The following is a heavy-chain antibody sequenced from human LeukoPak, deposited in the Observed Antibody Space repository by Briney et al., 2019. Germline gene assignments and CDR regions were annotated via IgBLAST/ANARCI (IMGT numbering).Heavy chain of an antibody. D-gene: IGHD3-10*01. CDR1: GGSISSNTYY. J-gene: IGHJ4*02. V-gene: IGHV4-39*06. CDR3: ARFYGSGSYYPGGFDY. CDR2: IYYSGGT. Sequence: PSETLSLTCTVSGGSISSNTYYWGWIRQPPGKGLEWIGSIYYSGGTYYNPSLKSRVTISVDTSKNQFPLKLSSVTAADTAVYYCARFYGSGSYYPGGFDYWGQGTLVTVSS.